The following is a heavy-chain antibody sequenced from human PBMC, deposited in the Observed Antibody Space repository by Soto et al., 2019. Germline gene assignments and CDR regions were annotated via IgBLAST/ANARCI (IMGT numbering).Heavy chain of an antibody. J-gene: IGHJ5*02. Sequence: EVQLVESGGGLVQPGGSLRLSCAASGFTFSSYWMHWVRQAPGKGLVWVSRINRDGSSTRYADSVKGRFTISRDNAKNTLYVQMNSLRDEDKAVYYCATEMDDILTGWWFGPWGQGTLVTVSS. D-gene: IGHD3-9*01. CDR3: ATEMDDILTGWWFGP. V-gene: IGHV3-74*01. CDR1: GFTFSSYW. CDR2: INRDGSST.